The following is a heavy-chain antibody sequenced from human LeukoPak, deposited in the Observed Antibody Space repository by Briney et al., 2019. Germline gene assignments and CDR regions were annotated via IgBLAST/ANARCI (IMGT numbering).Heavy chain of an antibody. J-gene: IGHJ3*02. CDR2: IIPILGIA. V-gene: IGHV1-69*04. D-gene: IGHD3-22*01. CDR1: GGTFSSYA. Sequence: SVKVSCKASGGTFSSYAISWVRQAPGQGLEWMGRIIPILGIANYAQKFQGRVTITADKSTSTAYMELSSLRSEDTAVYYCAAQSSGYSWYAFDIWGQGTMVTVSS. CDR3: AAQSSGYSWYAFDI.